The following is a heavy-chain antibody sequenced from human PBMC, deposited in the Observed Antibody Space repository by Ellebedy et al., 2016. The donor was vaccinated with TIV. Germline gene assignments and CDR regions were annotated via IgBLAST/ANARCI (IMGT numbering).Heavy chain of an antibody. CDR2: ISGSSLTI. V-gene: IGHV3-48*04. J-gene: IGHJ3*02. CDR3: ARDMAWGNERVNDALDI. CDR1: GFTFTPYA. D-gene: IGHD7-27*01. Sequence: GESLKISCAASGFTFTPYAINWVRQAPGKGLEWLSYISGSSLTIYYADSVKGRFTISRENAENSLYLQMTSLRAEDTAVYYCARDMAWGNERVNDALDIWGQGTMVIVSP.